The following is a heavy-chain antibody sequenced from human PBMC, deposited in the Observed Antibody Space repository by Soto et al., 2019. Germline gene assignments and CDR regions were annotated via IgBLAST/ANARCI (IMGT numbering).Heavy chain of an antibody. J-gene: IGHJ4*02. D-gene: IGHD3-10*01. CDR2: LYSGSR. V-gene: IGHV4-39*01. Sequence: QLQLQESGPGLVKPSETLSLTCAVTGASISRGGFHWGWIRQPPGQGLEWIGSLYSGSRFYNPSLKSRVTISADTSKNDFSLTLTSVTAADTAVYYCARRGSGHTFDYWGQGTLGTVSS. CDR3: ARRGSGHTFDY. CDR1: GASISRGGFH.